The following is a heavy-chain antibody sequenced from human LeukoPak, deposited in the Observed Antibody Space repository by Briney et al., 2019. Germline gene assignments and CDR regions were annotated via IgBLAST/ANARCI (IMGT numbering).Heavy chain of an antibody. CDR3: ARLLGYCSSTSCYRADY. CDR2: IYYSGST. J-gene: IGHJ4*02. D-gene: IGHD2-2*02. Sequence: SETLSLTCTVSGGSISSSSYYWGWIRQPPGKRLEWIGSIYYSGSTYYNPSLKSRVTISVDTSKNQFSLKLSSVTAADTAVYYCARLLGYCSSTSCYRADYWGQGTLVTVSS. CDR1: GGSISSSSYY. V-gene: IGHV4-39*01.